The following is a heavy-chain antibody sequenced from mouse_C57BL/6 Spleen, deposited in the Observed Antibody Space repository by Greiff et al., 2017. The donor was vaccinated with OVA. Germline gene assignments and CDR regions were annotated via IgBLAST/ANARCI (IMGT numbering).Heavy chain of an antibody. Sequence: HVQLQQSGPELVKPGASVKISCKASGYSFTSYYIHWVKQRPGQGLEWIGWIYPGSGNTKYNEKFKGKATLTADTSSSTAYMQLSSLTSEDSAVYYCARSDGLYAMDYWGQGTSVTVSS. CDR1: GYSFTSYY. V-gene: IGHV1-66*01. CDR3: ARSDGLYAMDY. D-gene: IGHD2-3*01. J-gene: IGHJ4*01. CDR2: IYPGSGNT.